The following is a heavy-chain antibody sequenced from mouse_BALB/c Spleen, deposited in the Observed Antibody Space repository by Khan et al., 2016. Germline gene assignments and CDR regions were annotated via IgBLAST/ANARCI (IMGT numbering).Heavy chain of an antibody. CDR1: GYTFTDYE. CDR2: IDPETGGT. J-gene: IGHJ2*01. CDR3: PRRPRDY. V-gene: IGHV1-15*01. Sequence: QVQLKESGAELVRPGASVTLSCKASGYTFTDYEMHWVKQTPVHGLEWIGAIDPETGGTAYNQKFKGKATLTADKSSRTAYMELRSLTSEDSAVYYCPRRPRDYWGQGTTLTVAS. D-gene: IGHD2-10*02.